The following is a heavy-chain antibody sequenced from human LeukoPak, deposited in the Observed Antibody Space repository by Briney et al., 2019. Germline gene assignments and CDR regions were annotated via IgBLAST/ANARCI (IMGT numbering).Heavy chain of an antibody. V-gene: IGHV3-48*02. J-gene: IGHJ3*02. CDR2: INSISGTI. CDR1: GFTFSSYS. Sequence: GGSLRLSCAASGFTFSSYSMNWVRQAPGKGLEWVSYINSISGTISYADSVKGRFTISRDSVKNLLYLQMNSLRDEDTSVYYCARDESYAFDIWGQGTVVTVSS. CDR3: ARDESYAFDI.